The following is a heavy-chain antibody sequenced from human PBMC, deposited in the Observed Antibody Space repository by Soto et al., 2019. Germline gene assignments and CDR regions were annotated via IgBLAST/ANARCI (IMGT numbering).Heavy chain of an antibody. V-gene: IGHV1-3*01. CDR3: ARELQGLYYFDY. D-gene: IGHD4-4*01. CDR2: INAGNGNT. J-gene: IGHJ4*02. CDR1: EYTFTSYA. Sequence: ASVKVSCKASEYTFTSYAMHWVRQAPGQSLEWMGWINAGNGNTKYSQKFQGRVTITRDTSASTACMELSSLRSEDTAVYYCARELQGLYYFDYWGLGTLVTVS.